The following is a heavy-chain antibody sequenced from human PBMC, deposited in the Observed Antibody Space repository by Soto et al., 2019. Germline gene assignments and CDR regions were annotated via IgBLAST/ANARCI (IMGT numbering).Heavy chain of an antibody. CDR3: ARVEDYVWGPPLAGYGMEV. J-gene: IGHJ6*04. CDR1: GGSFSGYY. D-gene: IGHD3-16*01. CDR2: INHSGST. Sequence: QVQLQQWGAGLLKPSETLSLTCAVYGGSFSGYYWSWIRQPPGKGLEWIGEINHSGSTNYNPSLKSRVTISVDTSKNQFSLKLSSVTAADTAVYYCARVEDYVWGPPLAGYGMEVWGKGTTVTVSS. V-gene: IGHV4-34*01.